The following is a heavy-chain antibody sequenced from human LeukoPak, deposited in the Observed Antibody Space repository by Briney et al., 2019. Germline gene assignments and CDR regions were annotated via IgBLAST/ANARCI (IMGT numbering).Heavy chain of an antibody. Sequence: PSETLSLTCTVSGGSISSSSYYWGWIRQPPGKGLEWIGSIYYSGSTYYNPSLKSRVTISVDTSKNQFSLKLSSVTAADTAVYYCARPSEYQLSAFDIWGQGTMVTVSS. CDR1: GGSISSSSYY. J-gene: IGHJ3*02. V-gene: IGHV4-39*01. CDR3: ARPSEYQLSAFDI. D-gene: IGHD2-2*01. CDR2: IYYSGST.